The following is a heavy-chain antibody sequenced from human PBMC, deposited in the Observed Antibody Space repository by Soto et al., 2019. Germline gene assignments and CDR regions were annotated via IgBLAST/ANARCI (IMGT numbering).Heavy chain of an antibody. CDR1: GGTFSSYA. CDR2: IIPIFGTA. V-gene: IGHV1-69*06. J-gene: IGHJ6*02. D-gene: IGHD5-12*01. Sequence: SVKVSCKASGGTFSSYAISWVRQAPGQGLEWMGGIIPIFGTANYAQRFQGRVTITADKSTSTAYMELSSLRSEDTAVYYCARDLVEMATITYYYYYGMDVWGQGTTVTVS. CDR3: ARDLVEMATITYYYYYGMDV.